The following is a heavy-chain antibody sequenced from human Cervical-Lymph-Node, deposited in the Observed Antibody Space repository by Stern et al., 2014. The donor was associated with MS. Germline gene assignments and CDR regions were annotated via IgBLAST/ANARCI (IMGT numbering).Heavy chain of an antibody. D-gene: IGHD5-24*01. J-gene: IGHJ4*02. Sequence: QVQLQESGPGLVKPSETLSLTCTVSGASFNDYYWSWIRQPPGKGLEWIGHVYSNGNTDYNPSLRPTVTMSPDTSNNQYSLRLTSASPADTAVYYCTRGGRMASMFFWGQGILVTVSS. V-gene: IGHV4-4*07. CDR1: GASFNDYY. CDR2: VYSNGNT. CDR3: TRGGRMASMFF.